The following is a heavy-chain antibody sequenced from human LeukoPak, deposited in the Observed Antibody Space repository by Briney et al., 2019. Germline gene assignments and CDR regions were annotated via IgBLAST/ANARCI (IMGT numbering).Heavy chain of an antibody. V-gene: IGHV4-34*01. CDR2: INHSGST. CDR3: ARGRQLYYDFWSGYYFDY. CDR1: GGSFSGYY. Sequence: SETLSLTCAVYGGSFSGYYWSWIRQPPGKGLEWIGEINHSGSTNYNPSLKSRATISVDTSKNQFSLKLSSVTAADTAVYYCARGRQLYYDFWSGYYFDYWGQGTLVTVSS. J-gene: IGHJ4*02. D-gene: IGHD3-3*01.